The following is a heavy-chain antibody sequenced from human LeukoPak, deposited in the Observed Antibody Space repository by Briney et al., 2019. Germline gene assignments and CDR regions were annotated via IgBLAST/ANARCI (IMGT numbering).Heavy chain of an antibody. Sequence: PGGSLRLSCAASGFTFSGSAMHWVRQAPGKGLEWVANIKQDGSEKYYVDSVKGRFTISRDNAKNSLYLQMNSLRAEDTAVYYCAKSITMIVVVTSALDYWGQGTLVTVSS. J-gene: IGHJ4*02. CDR3: AKSITMIVVVTSALDY. V-gene: IGHV3-7*01. CDR2: IKQDGSEK. CDR1: GFTFSGSA. D-gene: IGHD3-22*01.